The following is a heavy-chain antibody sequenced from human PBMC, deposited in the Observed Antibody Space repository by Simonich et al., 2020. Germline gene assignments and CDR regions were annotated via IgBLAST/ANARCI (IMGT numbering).Heavy chain of an antibody. CDR3: ARELKGVPVGWGSQIDI. D-gene: IGHD6-19*01. V-gene: IGHV1-2*02. Sequence: QVQLVQSGAEVKKPGASVKVSCKASGYTFTGYSMHWGGQAHGQGLGLMDRTNPSSGSKNLAQKFQGRVTGTRDRSISTAYMELSRLRTDDTAVYYCARELKGVPVGWGSQIDIWGQGTMVTVSS. CDR2: TNPSSGSK. CDR1: GYTFTGYS. J-gene: IGHJ3*02.